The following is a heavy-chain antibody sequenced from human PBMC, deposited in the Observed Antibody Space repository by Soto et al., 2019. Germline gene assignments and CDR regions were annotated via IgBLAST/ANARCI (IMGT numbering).Heavy chain of an antibody. J-gene: IGHJ4*02. CDR2: IYSGGST. V-gene: IGHV3-66*01. Sequence: EVQLVESGGGLVQPGGSLRLSCAASGFTVSSNYMIWVRQAPGKGLEWVSVIYSGGSTYYADSVKGRFTISRDNSKHTLYHQIISLSAEDTAVFYGVSGPTRAVFDEWVQG. CDR3: VSGPTRAVFDE. CDR1: GFTVSSNY.